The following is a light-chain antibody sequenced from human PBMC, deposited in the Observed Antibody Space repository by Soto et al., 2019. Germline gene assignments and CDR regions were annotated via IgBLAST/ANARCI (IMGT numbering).Light chain of an antibody. Sequence: EIVLTQSPGTLSLSPGERATLSCRASQSVTSTYLAWYQQKPGQAPRLLISGASSRATGVPDRFSGNGSGTDFTLTITGLEPEDFELYYCQQYGDSPITFGQGTRLEIK. CDR1: QSVTSTY. J-gene: IGKJ5*01. CDR2: GAS. V-gene: IGKV3-20*01. CDR3: QQYGDSPIT.